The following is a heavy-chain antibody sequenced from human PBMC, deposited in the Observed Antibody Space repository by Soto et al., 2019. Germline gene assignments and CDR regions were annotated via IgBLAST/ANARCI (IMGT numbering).Heavy chain of an antibody. CDR2: IYYSGST. J-gene: IGHJ4*02. CDR3: AREGNGDSNY. CDR1: GGSVSSGSYY. Sequence: LSLTCTVSGGSVSSGSYYWSWIRQPPGKGLEWIGYIYYSGSTNYNPSLKSRVTISVDTSKNQFSLKLSSVTAADTAVYYCAREGNGDSNYWGQGTLVTVSS. V-gene: IGHV4-61*01. D-gene: IGHD4-17*01.